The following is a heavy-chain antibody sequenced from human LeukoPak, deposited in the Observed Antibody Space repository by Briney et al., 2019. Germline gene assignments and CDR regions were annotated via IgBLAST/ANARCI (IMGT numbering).Heavy chain of an antibody. CDR3: AREERGDGYNYDHFDY. CDR1: GGTFSSYA. CDR2: IIPIFGTA. D-gene: IGHD5-24*01. V-gene: IGHV1-69*05. J-gene: IGHJ4*02. Sequence: ASVKVSCKASGGTFSSYAISWVRQAPGQGLEWMGGIIPIFGTANYAQKFQGRVTITTDESTSTAYMELSSLRSEDTAVYYCAREERGDGYNYDHFDYWGQGILVTVSS.